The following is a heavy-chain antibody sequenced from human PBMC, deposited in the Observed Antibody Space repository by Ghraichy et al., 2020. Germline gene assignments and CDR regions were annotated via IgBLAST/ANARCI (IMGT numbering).Heavy chain of an antibody. CDR3: ARGAGITDALDV. CDR1: GFSFSSYW. CDR2: INQDGSDD. V-gene: IGHV3-7*01. D-gene: IGHD6-25*01. Sequence: GGSLRLSCAASGFSFSSYWMTWVRQAPGKGLEWVANINQDGSDDFCVDSLKGRFTISRNNGKYSLYLQINSLGVEDTAVYYCARGAGITDALDVWGHGTRVSVSS. J-gene: IGHJ3*01.